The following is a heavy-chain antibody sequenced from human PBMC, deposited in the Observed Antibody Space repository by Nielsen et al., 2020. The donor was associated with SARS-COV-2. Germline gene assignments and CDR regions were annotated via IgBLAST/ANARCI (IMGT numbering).Heavy chain of an antibody. Sequence: SETLSLTCTVSSGSISSYYWSWFRQPPGQGLEWIGYVSYSGSTDSNPSLKSRVTISVDTSKNQFSLRLSSVTAAGTAVYYCARLQYAAARPLGMDVWGQGTTVTVS. CDR1: SGSISSYY. CDR3: ARLQYAAARPLGMDV. CDR2: VSYSGST. V-gene: IGHV4-59*08. J-gene: IGHJ6*02. D-gene: IGHD6-6*01.